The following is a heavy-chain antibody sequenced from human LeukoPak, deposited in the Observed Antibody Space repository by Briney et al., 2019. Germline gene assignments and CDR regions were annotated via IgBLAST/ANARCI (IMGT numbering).Heavy chain of an antibody. D-gene: IGHD5-24*01. CDR3: ARMRWLDY. CDR1: GFTVRSNY. J-gene: IGHJ4*02. Sequence: AGGSLRLSCAASGFTVRSNYTSWVRQAPGKGLEWVSVIYSSGSTYYADSVKGRFTISRDNSKNTLYLQMNSLRAEDTAVYYCARMRWLDYWGQGTLVTVSS. V-gene: IGHV3-66*02. CDR2: IYSSGST.